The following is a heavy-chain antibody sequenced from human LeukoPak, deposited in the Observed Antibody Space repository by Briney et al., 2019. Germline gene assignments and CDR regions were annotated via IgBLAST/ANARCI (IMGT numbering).Heavy chain of an antibody. Sequence: VASVKVSCKASGYTFTGYYMHWVRQAPGQGLEWMGWINPNSGGTNYAQKFQGRVTMTRDTSISTAYMELSRLRSDDTAVYYCARVSLFFGVVPFDYWGQGTPVTVSS. CDR3: ARVSLFFGVVPFDY. J-gene: IGHJ4*02. CDR2: INPNSGGT. D-gene: IGHD3-3*01. V-gene: IGHV1-2*02. CDR1: GYTFTGYY.